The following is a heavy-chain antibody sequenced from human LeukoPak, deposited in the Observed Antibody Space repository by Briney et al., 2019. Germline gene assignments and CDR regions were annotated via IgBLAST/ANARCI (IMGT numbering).Heavy chain of an antibody. V-gene: IGHV4-34*01. Sequence: SETLSLTRAVYGGSFSGYYWSWIRQPPGKGLEWIGEINHSGSTNYNPSLKSRVTISVGTSKNQFSLKLSSVTATDTAVYYCARGLGTSWDNWFDPWGQGTLVTVSS. D-gene: IGHD2-2*01. J-gene: IGHJ5*02. CDR1: GGSFSGYY. CDR2: INHSGST. CDR3: ARGLGTSWDNWFDP.